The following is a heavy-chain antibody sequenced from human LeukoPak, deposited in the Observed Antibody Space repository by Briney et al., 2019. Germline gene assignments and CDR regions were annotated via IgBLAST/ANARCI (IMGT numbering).Heavy chain of an antibody. V-gene: IGHV3-64*01. Sequence: GGSLRLSCAASGFSFSSHAMHWVRQAPGKGLEYVSTISSTGDSTYYANSVKGRLTVSRDNSKDTLYLQMGSLRAEDMAVYYCARSDDYGDYLPVYWGQGTLVTVSS. CDR3: ARSDDYGDYLPVY. CDR1: GFSFSSHA. CDR2: ISSTGDST. D-gene: IGHD4-17*01. J-gene: IGHJ4*02.